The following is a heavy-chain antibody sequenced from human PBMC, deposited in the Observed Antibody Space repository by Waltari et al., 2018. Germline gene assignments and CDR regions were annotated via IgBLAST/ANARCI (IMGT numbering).Heavy chain of an antibody. CDR3: ATARDEETAMVYFDH. CDR1: GFTFSSNP. D-gene: IGHD5-18*01. J-gene: IGHJ4*02. V-gene: IGHV3-66*02. Sequence: EVQLVESGGALVHHGGSLRLSCAASGFTFSSNPMAWVRQAPGKGLEWFSIIYAAGSTYYADSVMGRFTISRDNSKNTLHLQMNSLRSEDTAIYYCATARDEETAMVYFDHWGEGSLVSVSS. CDR2: IYAAGST.